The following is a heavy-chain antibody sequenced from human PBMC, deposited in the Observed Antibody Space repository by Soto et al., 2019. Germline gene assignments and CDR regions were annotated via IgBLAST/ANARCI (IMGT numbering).Heavy chain of an antibody. J-gene: IGHJ5*02. CDR2: ISPYNGKT. CDR3: ARDPHEYWSSYFFEP. Sequence: ASVKVSCKASGYTFDIFGMNWVRQSPGLGLEWMGWISPYNGKTEIAEKFQGRVTMATDTSTNTAYMEVRSLRSDDTAVYYCARDPHEYWSSYFFEPWGQGTLVTVSS. V-gene: IGHV1-18*04. D-gene: IGHD3-3*01. CDR1: GYTFDIFG.